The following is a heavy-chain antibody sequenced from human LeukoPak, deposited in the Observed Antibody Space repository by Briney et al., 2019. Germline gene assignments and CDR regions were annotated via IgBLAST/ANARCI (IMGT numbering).Heavy chain of an antibody. CDR1: GGSISSGSYY. D-gene: IGHD5-24*01. CDR2: IYTSGST. CDR3: ARAIRDDYNYAYYYYMDV. Sequence: SETLSLTCTVSGGSISSGSYYWSWIRQPAGKGLEWIGRIYTSGSTNYNPSLKSRVTISVDTSKNQFSLKLSSVTAADTAVYYCARAIRDDYNYAYYYYMDVWGKGTTVTISS. V-gene: IGHV4-61*02. J-gene: IGHJ6*03.